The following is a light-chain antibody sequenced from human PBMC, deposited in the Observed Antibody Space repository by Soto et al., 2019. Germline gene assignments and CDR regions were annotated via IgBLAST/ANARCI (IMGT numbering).Light chain of an antibody. CDR2: NNN. CDR3: AAWDDSLNGYV. V-gene: IGLV1-44*01. Sequence: QSVLTQPPSASGAPRQRGTISFSGGSSNIGTNAVNWYQQLPGTAPKLLIYNNNQRPSGVPDRFSGSKSGTSASLAISGLQSEDEADYYCAAWDDSLNGYVFGTGTKVTVL. CDR1: SSNIGTNA. J-gene: IGLJ1*01.